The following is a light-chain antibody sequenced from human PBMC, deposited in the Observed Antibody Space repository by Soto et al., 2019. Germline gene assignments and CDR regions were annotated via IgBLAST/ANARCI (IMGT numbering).Light chain of an antibody. CDR3: QRYGSSPTWT. CDR2: GAS. J-gene: IGKJ1*01. CDR1: QSVSSSY. V-gene: IGKV3-20*01. Sequence: EIVLTQSPGTLSLSPGERATLSCRASQSVSSSYLAWYQQKPGQAPRLLIYGASSRATGIPDRFSGSGSGTDFALTISRLEPEDFVVYYCQRYGSSPTWTFGQGTKVEIK.